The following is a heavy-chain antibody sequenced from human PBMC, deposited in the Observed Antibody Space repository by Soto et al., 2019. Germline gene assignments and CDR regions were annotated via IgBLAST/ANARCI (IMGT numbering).Heavy chain of an antibody. D-gene: IGHD1-26*01. CDR3: FALEYKGATTHY. J-gene: IGHJ4*01. Sequence: GGSLRLSCSASGFTFSSYAMHWVRQAPWKGLEYVSAFCSNGGSTYYADSVKGRFTITRDNSKNTLYLQMKSLRAEDTAVYYCFALEYKGATTHYWGHGTLVTVSS. V-gene: IGHV3-64*04. CDR1: GFTFSSYA. CDR2: FCSNGGST.